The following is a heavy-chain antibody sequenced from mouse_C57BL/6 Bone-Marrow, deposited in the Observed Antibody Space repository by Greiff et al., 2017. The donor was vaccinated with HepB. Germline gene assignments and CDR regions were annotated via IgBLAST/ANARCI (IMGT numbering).Heavy chain of an antibody. V-gene: IGHV2-9-1*01. CDR1: GFSLTSYA. CDR3: ARNDYDYDGGFDY. Sequence: VQLVESGPGLVAPSQSLSITCTVSGFSLTSYAISWVRQPPGKGLEWLGVIWTGGGTNYNSALKSRLSISKDNSKRQVFLKMNSLQTDDTARYYCARNDYDYDGGFDYWGQGTTLTVSS. D-gene: IGHD2-4*01. J-gene: IGHJ2*01. CDR2: IWTGGGT.